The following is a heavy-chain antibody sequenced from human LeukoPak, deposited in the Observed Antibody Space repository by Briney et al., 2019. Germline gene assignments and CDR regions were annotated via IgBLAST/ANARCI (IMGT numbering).Heavy chain of an antibody. J-gene: IGHJ5*02. D-gene: IGHD3-10*01. CDR1: GFTLNGYW. CDR3: ARVATGSYDWFDP. V-gene: IGHV3-74*01. CDR2: INSDGSTT. Sequence: GGSLRLSCAAPGFTLNGYWMHWVRQAPGKGLVWVSRINSDGSTTSYADSVKGRFAISRDNSKNTLYLQMNSLRAEDTAVYFCARVATGSYDWFDPWGQGTLVTVSS.